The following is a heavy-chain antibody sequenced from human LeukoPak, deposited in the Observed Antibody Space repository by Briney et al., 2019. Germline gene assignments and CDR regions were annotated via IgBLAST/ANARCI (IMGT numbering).Heavy chain of an antibody. D-gene: IGHD3-10*01. J-gene: IGHJ4*02. V-gene: IGHV3-23*01. CDR3: AKGQLWFGEFSYFDY. Sequence: GGSLRLSCAASGFTFSSYAMSWVRQAPGKGLEWVSGISGSGGSTYYADSVKGRFTISRDNSKNTLYLQMTSLRAEDTAVYYCAKGQLWFGEFSYFDYWGQGTLVTVSS. CDR1: GFTFSSYA. CDR2: ISGSGGST.